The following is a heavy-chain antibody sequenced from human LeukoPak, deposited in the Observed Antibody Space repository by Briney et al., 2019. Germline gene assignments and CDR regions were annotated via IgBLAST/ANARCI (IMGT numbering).Heavy chain of an antibody. Sequence: SETLSLTCAVYGGSFSGYYWSWIRQPPGKGLEWIGEINHSGSTNYNPSLKSRVTISVDTSKNQFSLKLSSVTAADTAVYYCARRWGGDPLPHDYWGQGTLVTVSS. J-gene: IGHJ4*02. CDR2: INHSGST. CDR1: GGSFSGYY. V-gene: IGHV4-34*01. CDR3: ARRWGGDPLPHDY. D-gene: IGHD2-21*01.